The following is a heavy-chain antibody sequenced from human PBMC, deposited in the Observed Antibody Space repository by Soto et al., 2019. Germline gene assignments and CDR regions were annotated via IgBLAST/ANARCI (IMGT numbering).Heavy chain of an antibody. CDR2: IIPMFGIA. Sequence: QVQLVQSGAEVKKPGSSVKVSCKGSGGNRYTITWVRQAPGQGLEWMGRIIPMFGIATYAQNFQGRVTISADKSTSTAYMELRSLRSEDTAVYYCARDSGRSDVVPAAISAMDVWGQGTTVTVSS. D-gene: IGHD2-2*01. J-gene: IGHJ6*02. CDR3: ARDSGRSDVVPAAISAMDV. V-gene: IGHV1-69*08. CDR1: GGNRYT.